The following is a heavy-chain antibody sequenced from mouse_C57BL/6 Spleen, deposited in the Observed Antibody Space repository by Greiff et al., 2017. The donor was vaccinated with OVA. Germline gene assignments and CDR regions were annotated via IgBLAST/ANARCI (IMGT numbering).Heavy chain of an antibody. V-gene: IGHV1-69*01. CDR1: GYTFTSYW. CDR3: ARRADYYGFDY. Sequence: VQLQQPGAELVMPGASVKLSCKASGYTFTSYWMHWVKQRPGQGLEWIGEIDPSDSYTNYNQKFKGKSTLTVDKSSSTAYMQLSSLTSEDSAVYYCARRADYYGFDYWGQGTTLTVSS. J-gene: IGHJ2*01. D-gene: IGHD1-1*01. CDR2: IDPSDSYT.